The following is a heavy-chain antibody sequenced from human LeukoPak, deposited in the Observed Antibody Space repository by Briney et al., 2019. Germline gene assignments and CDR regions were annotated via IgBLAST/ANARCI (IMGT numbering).Heavy chain of an antibody. Sequence: SETLSLTCSVSGGSINTGTYYWSWIRQPAGEGLEFIGRIYNTGVTNYNPSLNSRVTISVDTSKNQFSLHLSSVTAADTAIYFCARGSLQFLTAGEDWGQGTRVTVSS. D-gene: IGHD3-3*01. CDR3: ARGSLQFLTAGED. CDR1: GGSINTGTYY. J-gene: IGHJ4*02. V-gene: IGHV4-61*02. CDR2: IYNTGVT.